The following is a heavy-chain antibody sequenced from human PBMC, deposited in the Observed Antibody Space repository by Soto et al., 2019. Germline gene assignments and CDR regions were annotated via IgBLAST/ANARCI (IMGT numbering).Heavy chain of an antibody. J-gene: IGHJ5*02. CDR1: GFTFSDYY. Sequence: QVQLVESGGDLVTPGGSLRLSCAASGFTFSDYYMAWIRQAPGRGLEWISFISGNGRSTRYADSVKGRFTISRDNAKNSLSLQMNSLRADDTAISYRVRDSARTVVVPAVEGHNWSDPWGQGTLVTVSS. CDR3: VRDSARTVVVPAVEGHNWSDP. D-gene: IGHD2-2*01. CDR2: ISGNGRST. V-gene: IGHV3-11*05.